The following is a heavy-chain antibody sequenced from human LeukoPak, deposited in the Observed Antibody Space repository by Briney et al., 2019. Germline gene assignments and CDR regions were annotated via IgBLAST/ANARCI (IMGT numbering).Heavy chain of an antibody. V-gene: IGHV1-69*05. Sequence: ASVKVSCKASGGTFSSYAISWVRQAPGQGLEWMGGIIPIFGTANYAQKFQGRVTITTDESTSTAYMELSSLRSEDTAVYYCASQKRAGYYYYYMDVWGKGTTVTVSS. CDR2: IIPIFGTA. CDR1: GGTFSSYA. J-gene: IGHJ6*03. CDR3: ASQKRAGYYYYYMDV. D-gene: IGHD6-19*01.